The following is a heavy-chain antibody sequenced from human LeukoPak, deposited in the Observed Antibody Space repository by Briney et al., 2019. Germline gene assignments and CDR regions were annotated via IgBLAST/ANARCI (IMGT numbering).Heavy chain of an antibody. V-gene: IGHV4-61*02. D-gene: IGHD6-19*01. CDR3: ARGPIAVAVSRRPLTGEFDY. J-gene: IGHJ4*02. Sequence: SETLSLTCTVSGGSISSGSYYWSWIRQPAGKGLEWIGRIYTSGSTNYNPSLKSRVTISVDTSKNQFSLKLSSVTAADTAVYYCARGPIAVAVSRRPLTGEFDYWGQGTLVTVSS. CDR2: IYTSGST. CDR1: GGSISSGSYY.